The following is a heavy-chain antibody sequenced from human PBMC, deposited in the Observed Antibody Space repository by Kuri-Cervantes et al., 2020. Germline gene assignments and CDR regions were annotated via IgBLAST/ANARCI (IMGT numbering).Heavy chain of an antibody. J-gene: IGHJ4*02. V-gene: IGHV3-30*03. Sequence: GGSLRLSCAASGFTFSSYGMHWVRQAPGKGLEWVAVISYDGSNKYYADSVKGRFTISRDNSKNTLHPQMNSLRAEDTAIYYCVVGSCSTSSCSRRFDYWGQGTLVTVSS. CDR1: GFTFSSYG. CDR2: ISYDGSNK. D-gene: IGHD2-2*01. CDR3: VVGSCSTSSCSRRFDY.